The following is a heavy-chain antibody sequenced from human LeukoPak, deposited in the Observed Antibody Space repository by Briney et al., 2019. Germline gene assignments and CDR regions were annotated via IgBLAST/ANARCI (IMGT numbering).Heavy chain of an antibody. CDR2: ISGSGGST. CDR3: AKDVLVVPAATTGVGSWFDP. J-gene: IGHJ5*02. CDR1: GFTFSSYA. V-gene: IGHV3-23*01. D-gene: IGHD2-2*01. Sequence: PGGSLKLSCAASGFTFSSYAMSWVRQAPGKGLEWVSAISGSGGSTYYADSVKGRFTISRDNSKNTLYLQMNSLRAEDTAVYYCAKDVLVVPAATTGVGSWFDPWGQGTLVTVSS.